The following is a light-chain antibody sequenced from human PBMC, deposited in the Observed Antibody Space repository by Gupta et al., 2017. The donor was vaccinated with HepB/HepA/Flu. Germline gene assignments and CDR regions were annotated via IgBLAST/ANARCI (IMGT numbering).Light chain of an antibody. CDR1: QSISSF. Sequence: DIQMTQSPSSLSASVGDRVTITCPASQSISSFLNWYQQKPGKAPKLLIYASSSLQSGVPSRFSGSGSGTDFTLTISSLQPEDFATYYCQQSYSTPPYTFGQGTKLEIK. CDR3: QQSYSTPPYT. J-gene: IGKJ2*01. V-gene: IGKV1-39*01. CDR2: ASS.